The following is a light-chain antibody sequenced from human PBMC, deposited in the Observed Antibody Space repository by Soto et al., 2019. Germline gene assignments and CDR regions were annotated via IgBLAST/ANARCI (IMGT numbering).Light chain of an antibody. CDR2: DAS. V-gene: IGKV1-5*01. Sequence: DIQMTQSPSTLSASVGDRVTITCRASQSISSWLAWYQQKPGKAPKLLIYDASSLESGVPSRFSGRGSGTEFTLNISSLQPDDFATYYCQQYNSYSGTFGQGTKVEIK. CDR1: QSISSW. J-gene: IGKJ1*01. CDR3: QQYNSYSGT.